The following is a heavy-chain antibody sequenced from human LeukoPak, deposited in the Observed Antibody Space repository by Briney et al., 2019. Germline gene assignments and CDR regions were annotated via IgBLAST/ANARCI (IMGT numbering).Heavy chain of an antibody. CDR1: GYTFTSYD. D-gene: IGHD6-13*01. CDR3: ARGRRAAAGDY. Sequence: ASVKVSCKASGYTFTSYDINWVRQATGQGREWMGWMNPNSGNTGYAQKFQGRVTMTRNTSISTAYMELRSLRSEDTAVYYCARGRRAAAGDYWGQGTLVTVSS. V-gene: IGHV1-8*01. J-gene: IGHJ4*02. CDR2: MNPNSGNT.